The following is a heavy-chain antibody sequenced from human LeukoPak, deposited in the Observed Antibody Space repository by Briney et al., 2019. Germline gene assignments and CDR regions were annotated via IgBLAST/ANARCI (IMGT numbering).Heavy chain of an antibody. CDR3: ARGHVARWFGLYYFDY. CDR1: GGSISSSSYY. D-gene: IGHD3-10*01. V-gene: IGHV4-39*07. Sequence: PSETLSLTCTVSGGSISSSSYYWGWIRQPPGKGLEWIGSIYYSGSTYYNPSLKSRVTLSVDTSKNQYSLKLSSVTAADTAVYYCARGHVARWFGLYYFDYWGQGALVTVSS. J-gene: IGHJ4*02. CDR2: IYYSGST.